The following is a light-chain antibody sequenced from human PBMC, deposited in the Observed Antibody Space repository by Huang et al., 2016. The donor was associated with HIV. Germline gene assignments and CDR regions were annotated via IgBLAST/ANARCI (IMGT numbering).Light chain of an antibody. J-gene: IGKJ1*01. Sequence: DIQMTQSPSVMSASVGDKVTITCRASQAISNYLVWFQQKPGRAPKRLIYAASSLQSGVPSRFSGSGYGTKFTLTISSLQPEDFATYYCLQHHAYPRTFGPGTKVEVK. CDR3: LQHHAYPRT. CDR1: QAISNY. V-gene: IGKV1-17*03. CDR2: AAS.